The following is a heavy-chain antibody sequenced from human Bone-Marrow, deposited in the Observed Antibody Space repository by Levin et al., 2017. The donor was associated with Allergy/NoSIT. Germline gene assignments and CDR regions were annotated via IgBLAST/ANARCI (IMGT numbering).Heavy chain of an antibody. CDR2: INPNSGGT. CDR1: GYTFTGYY. J-gene: IGHJ1*01. CDR3: STTLFQH. D-gene: IGHD2/OR15-2a*01. Sequence: GESLKISCKASGYTFTGYYMHWVRQAPGQGLEWMGRINPNSGGTNYAQKFQGRVTMTRDTSISTAYMELSRLRSDDTAVYYCSTTLFQHWGQGTLVTVSS. V-gene: IGHV1-2*06.